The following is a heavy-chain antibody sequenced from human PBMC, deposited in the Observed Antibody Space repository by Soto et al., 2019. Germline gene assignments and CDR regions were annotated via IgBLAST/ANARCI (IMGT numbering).Heavy chain of an antibody. CDR2: TYHSKTT. D-gene: IGHD4-17*01. J-gene: IGHJ4*02. Sequence: QVQLQESGPGLVKPSETLSLTCTVSGSSVSGGIYYWTWIRQPPGRGLEWIGYTYHSKTTNYNASLRSRVTISVDTSKNQFSLRLTSVTAADTAVYYCARYHDYGDYGYFDSWGQGTLVTVSS. CDR3: ARYHDYGDYGYFDS. V-gene: IGHV4-61*01. CDR1: GSSVSGGIYY.